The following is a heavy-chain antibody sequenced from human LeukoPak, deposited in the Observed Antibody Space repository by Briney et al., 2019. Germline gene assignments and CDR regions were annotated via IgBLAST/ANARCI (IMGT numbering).Heavy chain of an antibody. D-gene: IGHD3-10*01. V-gene: IGHV3-33*06. CDR2: IWYDGGTT. J-gene: IGHJ4*02. CDR3: AKSIESEIYDYGSGSYLDY. Sequence: PGGSLRLSCAASGFTFSGYGMHWVRQAPGKGLEWVAVIWYDGGTTYYADSVKGRFTISRDNSKNTPYLHMNSLRAEDTAVYYCAKSIESEIYDYGSGSYLDYWGQGTLVTVSS. CDR1: GFTFSGYG.